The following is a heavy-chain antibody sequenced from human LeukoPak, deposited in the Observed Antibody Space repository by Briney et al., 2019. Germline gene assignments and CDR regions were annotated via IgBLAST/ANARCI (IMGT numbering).Heavy chain of an antibody. Sequence: GGTLRLSCAASGFTFSSYSMNWVRQAPGKGLEWVSYISSSSSTIYYADSVKGRFTISRDNAKNSLYLQMNSLRAGDTAVYYCARALSGSRAEYFQHWGQGTLVTVSS. J-gene: IGHJ1*01. CDR1: GFTFSSYS. V-gene: IGHV3-48*01. D-gene: IGHD3-10*01. CDR2: ISSSSSTI. CDR3: ARALSGSRAEYFQH.